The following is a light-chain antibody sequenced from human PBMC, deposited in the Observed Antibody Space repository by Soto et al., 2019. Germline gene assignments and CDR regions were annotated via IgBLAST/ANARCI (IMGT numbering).Light chain of an antibody. CDR1: QNVLYSSNNKNY. J-gene: IGKJ1*01. CDR2: WAS. CDR3: QQYYSAWT. V-gene: IGKV4-1*01. Sequence: DIVMTQSPDSLAVSLGERATINCKSSQNVLYSSNNKNYLTWYQQKQGQPPKLLIYWASTRESGVPDRFSGSGSGTDFTLTISSLQAEDVAVYYCQQYYSAWTFGQGTKVEIK.